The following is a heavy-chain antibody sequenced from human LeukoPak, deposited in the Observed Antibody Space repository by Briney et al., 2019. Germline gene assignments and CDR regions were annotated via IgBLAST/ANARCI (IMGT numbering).Heavy chain of an antibody. CDR2: ISSDGSST. J-gene: IGHJ4*02. CDR3: ATRYYYDSSGYPR. D-gene: IGHD3-22*01. Sequence: PGGSLRLSCAASGFTFRSYWMHWVRQAPGKGLVWVSRISSDGSSTIYADSVKGRFTISRDNSKNTLYLQMNSLRAEDTAVYYCATRYYYDSSGYPRWGQGTLVTVSS. CDR1: GFTFRSYW. V-gene: IGHV3-74*01.